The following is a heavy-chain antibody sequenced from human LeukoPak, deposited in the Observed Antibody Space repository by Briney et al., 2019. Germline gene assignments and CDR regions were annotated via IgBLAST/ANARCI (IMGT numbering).Heavy chain of an antibody. CDR2: INPNNGGT. V-gene: IGHV1-2*02. Sequence: ASVKVSCKASGYTFTGYHIHWVRQAPGQGFEWMGWINPNNGGTNQVQRFQGRVTMTKDTSISTAYMELSNLSSDDTAIYFCARYSNSGGDYWGQGTLVTVSS. CDR3: ARYSNSGGDY. J-gene: IGHJ4*02. CDR1: GYTFTGYH. D-gene: IGHD4-11*01.